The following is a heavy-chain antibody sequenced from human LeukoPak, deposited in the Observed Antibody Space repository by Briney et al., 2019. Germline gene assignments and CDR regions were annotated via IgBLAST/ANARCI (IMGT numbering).Heavy chain of an antibody. V-gene: IGHV4-61*02. D-gene: IGHD2-2*01. Sequence: SETLSLTCTVSGDSISSGDYYWSWIRQPAGKGLEWIGRISSSGSTNYNPSLKSRVTISVDTSKNQFSLKLSSVTAADTAVYYCARVEIPAAVQWYFPLWGRGTLVTVSS. CDR2: ISSSGST. CDR3: ARVEIPAAVQWYFPL. CDR1: GDSISSGDYY. J-gene: IGHJ2*01.